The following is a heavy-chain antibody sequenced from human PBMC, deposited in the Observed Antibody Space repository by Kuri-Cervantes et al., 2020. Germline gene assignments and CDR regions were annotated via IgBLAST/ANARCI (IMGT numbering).Heavy chain of an antibody. CDR3: ARLSTAAY. J-gene: IGHJ4*02. D-gene: IGHD2/OR15-2a*01. V-gene: IGHV4-39*01. CDR1: GGSISSSSYY. CDR2: IYYSGST. Sequence: SETLSLTCTVSGGSISSSSYYWGWIRQPPGKGLEWIGSIYYSGSTYYNPSLKSRVTITVDTSKNQFSLKLSSVTAADKAVYYCARLSTAAYWGQGTLVTVSS.